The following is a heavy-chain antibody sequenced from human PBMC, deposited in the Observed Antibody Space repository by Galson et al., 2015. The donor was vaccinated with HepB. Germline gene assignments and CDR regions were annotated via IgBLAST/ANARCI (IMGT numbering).Heavy chain of an antibody. D-gene: IGHD2-8*02. J-gene: IGHJ4*02. CDR1: GFTFTNYW. CDR2: ISHDGGEK. CDR3: ARGGSRSGGDS. Sequence: SLRLSCAASGFTFTNYWMSWVRQAPGKGLEWVAHISHDGGEKFFVDSMKGRFSISRDNAKNSLYLQLNSLTADDTAVYYCARGGSRSGGDSWGQGTLVTVSS. V-gene: IGHV3-7*03.